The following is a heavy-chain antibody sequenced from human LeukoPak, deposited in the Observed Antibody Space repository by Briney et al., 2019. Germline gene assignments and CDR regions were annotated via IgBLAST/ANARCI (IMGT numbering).Heavy chain of an antibody. D-gene: IGHD1-26*01. J-gene: IGHJ4*02. V-gene: IGHV3-20*04. CDR1: GFTFDDYG. CDR3: ARAFVPKVGAYDY. CDR2: INWNGGNT. Sequence: GGSLRLSCAASGFTFDDYGMNWVRQAPGKGLEWVSGINWNGGNTAYVDSVKGRFTISRDNAKNSLYLQMNSLRADDTALYYCARAFVPKVGAYDYWGQGTLVTVSS.